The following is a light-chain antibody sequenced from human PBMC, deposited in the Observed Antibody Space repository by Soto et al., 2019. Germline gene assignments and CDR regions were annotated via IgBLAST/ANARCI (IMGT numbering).Light chain of an antibody. J-gene: IGKJ5*01. Sequence: DIQMTQSPSSLSASAGDRVTITCRASQGISNFLAWFQQKPGKAPKSLIHEGSTLQSGVPSKISGSGWGTDFTLTINNLQPEDSGTYYCQQYDSYPVTFGQGTRLEI. V-gene: IGKV1-16*02. CDR2: EGS. CDR3: QQYDSYPVT. CDR1: QGISNF.